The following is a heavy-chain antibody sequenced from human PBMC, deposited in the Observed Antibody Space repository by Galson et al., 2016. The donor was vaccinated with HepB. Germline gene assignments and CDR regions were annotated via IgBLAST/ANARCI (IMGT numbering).Heavy chain of an antibody. V-gene: IGHV3-66*02. CDR3: AKGDTIFGGYYGMDV. D-gene: IGHD3-3*01. Sequence: SLRLSCAASGFTVSSNYMTWVRQAPGKGLEWVSLIYSAGSTYYADSVRGRFTMSRDNSKNTLYLQMNSLRGEDTAVYYCAKGDTIFGGYYGMDVWGKGTTVTVSS. CDR2: IYSAGST. J-gene: IGHJ6*04. CDR1: GFTVSSNY.